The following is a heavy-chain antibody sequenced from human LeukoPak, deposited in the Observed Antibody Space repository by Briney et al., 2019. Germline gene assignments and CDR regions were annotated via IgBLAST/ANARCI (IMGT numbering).Heavy chain of an antibody. D-gene: IGHD2-2*01. J-gene: IGHJ4*02. CDR3: ARVYCSSTSCYALDY. CDR1: GFTVSSNY. CDR2: IYSGGST. Sequence: GGSLRLSCAASGFTVSSNYMSWVRQAPGKGLEWVSVIYSGGSTYYADSVKGRFTISRDNSKNTLYLQMNSLRAEDTAVYYCARVYCSSTSCYALDYWGQGTLVTVSS. V-gene: IGHV3-66*01.